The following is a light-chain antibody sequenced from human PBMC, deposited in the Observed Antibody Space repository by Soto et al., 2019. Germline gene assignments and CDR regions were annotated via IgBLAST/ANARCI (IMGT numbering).Light chain of an antibody. CDR1: QAINNN. CDR2: EES. CDR3: QQVKSYPRT. J-gene: IGKJ4*01. Sequence: DIDLTQSPSSLSASVGDRVTITCRASQAINNNLAWYQQKPGNPPKLLIYEESTLHSGVPSRFSGRKAGTQFTLTIDSLQPEDFATYYCQQVKSYPRTFGGGTKVEIK. V-gene: IGKV1-9*01.